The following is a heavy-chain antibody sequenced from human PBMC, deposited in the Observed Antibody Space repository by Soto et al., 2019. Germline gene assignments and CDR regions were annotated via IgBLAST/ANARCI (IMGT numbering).Heavy chain of an antibody. CDR2: ISSSSNYI. CDR1: GFTFSSYS. J-gene: IGHJ6*03. CDR3: ARGGSRDFWSGYYKYYYMDV. Sequence: EVQLVESGGGLVKPGGSLRLSRAASGFTFSSYSMNWVRQAPGKGLEWVSSISSSSNYIYYADSVKGRFTISRDNAKNSLYLQMNSLRAEDTAIYYCARGGSRDFWSGYYKYYYMDVWGKGTTVTVSS. D-gene: IGHD3-3*01. V-gene: IGHV3-21*01.